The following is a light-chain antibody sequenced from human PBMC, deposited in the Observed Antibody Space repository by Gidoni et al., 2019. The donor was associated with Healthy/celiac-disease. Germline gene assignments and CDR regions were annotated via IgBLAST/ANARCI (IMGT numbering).Light chain of an antibody. CDR2: DVS. J-gene: IGLJ2*01. CDR3: SSYTSSSFVV. CDR1: SSDVGGYNY. V-gene: IGLV2-14*03. Sequence: QSALTQPASVSGSPGQSITISCTGTSSDVGGYNYVSWYQQHPGKAPNLMIYDVSNRPSGLPTRFSGSKSGNTASLTISGLHAEDEADYYCSSYTSSSFVVFGGGTTLTVL.